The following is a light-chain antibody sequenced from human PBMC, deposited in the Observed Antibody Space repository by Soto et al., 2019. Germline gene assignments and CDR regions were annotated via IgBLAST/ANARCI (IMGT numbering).Light chain of an antibody. Sequence: DVVMTQSPLSLPVTLGQPASISCRSGQSLVYTDGNTYLNWFQQRPGQSPRRLIYKISNRDSGAPDRFSGSGSGTNFKRKITRVEAGDVCVYYCVKGPHWTPNFGHGTKREI. V-gene: IGKV2-30*01. CDR2: KIS. CDR1: QSLVYTDGNTY. CDR3: VKGPHWTPN. J-gene: IGKJ3*01.